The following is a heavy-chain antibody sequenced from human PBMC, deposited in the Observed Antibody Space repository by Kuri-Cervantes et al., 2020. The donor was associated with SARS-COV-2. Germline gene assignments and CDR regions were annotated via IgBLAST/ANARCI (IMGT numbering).Heavy chain of an antibody. Sequence: ETLSLTCAASGFTFSSYSMNWVRQAPGKGLEWVSSISSSSSYIYYADSVKGRFTISRDNSKNTLYLQMNSLRAEDTAVYYCARSGSGSYYGHFDYWGQGTLVTVSS. CDR1: GFTFSSYS. V-gene: IGHV3-21*01. J-gene: IGHJ4*02. CDR3: ARSGSGSYYGHFDY. CDR2: ISSSSSYI. D-gene: IGHD1-26*01.